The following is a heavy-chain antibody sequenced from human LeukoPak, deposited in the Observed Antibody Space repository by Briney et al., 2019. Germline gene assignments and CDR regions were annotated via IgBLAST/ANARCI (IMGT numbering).Heavy chain of an antibody. CDR1: GGSVSSGSYC. Sequence: SETLSLTCTVSGGSVSSGSYCWSWIRQPPGKGLEWIGYIYYSGSTNYNPSLKSRVTISVDTSKNQFSLKLSSVTAADTAVYYCARDYRPYGMDVWGQGTTVTVSS. D-gene: IGHD6-6*01. CDR3: ARDYRPYGMDV. V-gene: IGHV4-61*01. CDR2: IYYSGST. J-gene: IGHJ6*02.